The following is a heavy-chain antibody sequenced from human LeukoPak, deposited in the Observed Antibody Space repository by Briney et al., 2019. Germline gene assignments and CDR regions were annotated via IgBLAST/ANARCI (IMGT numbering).Heavy chain of an antibody. CDR1: GGSISSYY. Sequence: PSETLSLTCTVSGGSISSYYWSWIRQPPGKGLEWIGYIYYSGSTNYNPSLKSRVTISVDTSKNQFSLKLSSVTAADTAVYYCARDYYGSGSYYSCFDPWGQGALVTVSS. D-gene: IGHD3-10*01. J-gene: IGHJ5*02. CDR3: ARDYYGSGSYYSCFDP. CDR2: IYYSGST. V-gene: IGHV4-59*01.